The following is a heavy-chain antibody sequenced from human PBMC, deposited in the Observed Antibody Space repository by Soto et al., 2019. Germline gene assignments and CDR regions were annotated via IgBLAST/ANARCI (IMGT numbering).Heavy chain of an antibody. CDR2: ISWNSGNI. J-gene: IGHJ4*02. D-gene: IGHD6-19*01. V-gene: IGHV3-9*01. CDR3: AKGHISSGWYYYFDY. Sequence: PGGSLRLSCTASGFTFDDYAMHWVRQAPGKGLEWVSGISWNSGNIGYADSVRGRFTISRDNAKNSLYLQMNSLRAEDTALYYCAKGHISSGWYYYFDYWGQGTLVTVS. CDR1: GFTFDDYA.